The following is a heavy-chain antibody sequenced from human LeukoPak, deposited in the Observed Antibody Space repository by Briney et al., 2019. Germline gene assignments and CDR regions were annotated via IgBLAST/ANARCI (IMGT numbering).Heavy chain of an antibody. Sequence: GGSLRPSCAASGFTFSSYWMSWVRQAPGKGLEGVANIEQDGSEKYYVDSVKGRFTISRDNAKNSLYLQMNSLRAEDTAVYYCARDGYGGKGNYWGQGTLVTVSS. CDR1: GFTFSSYW. V-gene: IGHV3-7*01. J-gene: IGHJ4*02. CDR3: ARDGYGGKGNY. D-gene: IGHD4-23*01. CDR2: IEQDGSEK.